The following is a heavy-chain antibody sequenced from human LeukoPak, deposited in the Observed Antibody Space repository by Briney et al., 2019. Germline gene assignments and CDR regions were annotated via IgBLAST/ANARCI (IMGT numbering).Heavy chain of an antibody. V-gene: IGHV4-30-2*01. D-gene: IGHD3-22*01. CDR2: IYHSGST. Sequence: SQTLSLTCAVSGGSISSGGYSWSWIRQPPGKGLEWIGYIYHSGSTYYNPSLKSQVTISVDRSKNQFSLKLSSVTAADTAVYYCARGYDSSGYNPTYFDYWGQGTLVTVSS. CDR3: ARGYDSSGYNPTYFDY. CDR1: GGSISSGGYS. J-gene: IGHJ4*02.